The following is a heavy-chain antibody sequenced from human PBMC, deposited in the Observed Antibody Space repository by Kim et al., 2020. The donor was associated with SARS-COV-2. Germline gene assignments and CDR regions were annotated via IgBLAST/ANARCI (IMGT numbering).Heavy chain of an antibody. J-gene: IGHJ4*02. Sequence: ASVKVSCKASGYTFTGYYMHWVRQAPGQGLEWMGWINPNSGGTNYAQKFQGRVTMTRDTSISTAYMELSRLRSDDTAVYYCARVGGNYDFWSGSTKGFDYWGQGTLVTVSS. CDR3: ARVGGNYDFWSGSTKGFDY. CDR1: GYTFTGYY. D-gene: IGHD3-3*01. CDR2: INPNSGGT. V-gene: IGHV1-2*02.